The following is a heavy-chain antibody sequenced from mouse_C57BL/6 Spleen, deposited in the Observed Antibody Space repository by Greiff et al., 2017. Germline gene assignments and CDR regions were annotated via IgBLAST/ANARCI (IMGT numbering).Heavy chain of an antibody. D-gene: IGHD1-1*01. CDR2: IYPRSGNT. V-gene: IGHV1-81*01. CDR3: AREGVITTVLDY. CDR1: GYTFTSYG. Sequence: QVQLQQSGAELARPGASVKLSCTASGYTFTSYGISWVKQRTGQGLEWIGEIYPRSGNTYYNEKFKGKATLTADKSSSTAYMELRSLTSEDAAVYFCAREGVITTVLDYWGQGTSVTVSS. J-gene: IGHJ4*01.